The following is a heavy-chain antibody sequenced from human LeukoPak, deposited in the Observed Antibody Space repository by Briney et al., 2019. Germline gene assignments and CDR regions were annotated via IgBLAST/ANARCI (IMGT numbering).Heavy chain of an antibody. Sequence: PSETLSLTCTVSGGSISSFYWSRIRQPPGKRLEWIGYISYSGSTYYNPSLKSRVTISVETSKNQFSLKLSSVTAADTAVYYCARGLGTVLNYYYYMDVWGRGTTVTISS. V-gene: IGHV4-59*01. CDR2: ISYSGST. J-gene: IGHJ6*03. CDR3: ARGLGTVLNYYYYMDV. D-gene: IGHD4-17*01. CDR1: GGSISSFY.